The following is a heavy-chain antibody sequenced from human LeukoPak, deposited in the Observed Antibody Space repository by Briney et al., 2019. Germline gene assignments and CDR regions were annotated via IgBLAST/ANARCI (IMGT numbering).Heavy chain of an antibody. CDR3: ARILDSAWGELGY. J-gene: IGHJ4*02. D-gene: IGHD6-19*01. CDR2: IYSGGST. CDR1: ELTLSSNY. V-gene: IGHV3-53*05. Sequence: PGGSLRLSCAASELTLSSNYMSWIRQAPGRGLEWVSFIYSGGSTYYADSVRGRFIISKDNSKNTLYLQMNSLRAEDTAVYYCARILDSAWGELGYWGQGTLVTVSS.